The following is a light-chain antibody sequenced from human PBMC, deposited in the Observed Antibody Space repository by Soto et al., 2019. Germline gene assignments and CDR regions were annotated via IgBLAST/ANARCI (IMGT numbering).Light chain of an antibody. J-gene: IGLJ3*02. Sequence: VLTQPPSASGTPGQRVTISCSGSSSNIGGNTVNWYQQLPPTAPKLLIHSNNQRPAGVPDRFSGSKSGTSASLDISGLQSEDEADYYCAAWDDSLNGPVFGGGTKLTVL. V-gene: IGLV1-44*01. CDR3: AAWDDSLNGPV. CDR1: SSNIGGNT. CDR2: SNN.